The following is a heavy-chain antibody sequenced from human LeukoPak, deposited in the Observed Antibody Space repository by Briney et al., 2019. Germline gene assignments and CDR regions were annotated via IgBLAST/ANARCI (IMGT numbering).Heavy chain of an antibody. CDR2: IQYDGSNE. CDR1: GFTFRSYG. D-gene: IGHD1-1*01. J-gene: IGHJ4*02. V-gene: IGHV3-30*02. CDR3: ASTPRYNWNDAGGY. Sequence: PGGSLRLSCAASGFTFRSYGMHWVRQAPGKGLEWVAYIQYDGSNEQYAHSVKGRFRISRDSSKNILYLQMDSLRAEDTAVYYCASTPRYNWNDAGGYWGQGTLVTVSS.